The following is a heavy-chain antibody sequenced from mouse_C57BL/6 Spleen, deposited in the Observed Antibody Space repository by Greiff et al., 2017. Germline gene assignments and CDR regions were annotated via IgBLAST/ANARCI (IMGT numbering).Heavy chain of an antibody. Sequence: VQLQQSGAELARPGASVKLSCKASGYTFTSYGISWVKQRTGQGLEWIGVIYPRSGYTYYNEKFKGKATLTADKSSSTAYMQLRSLTSEDSAVYGCARHDSNYDYWGKGTTVTVSS. CDR3: ARHDSNYDY. CDR1: GYTFTSYG. J-gene: IGHJ2*01. CDR2: IYPRSGYT. V-gene: IGHV1-81*01. D-gene: IGHD2-5*01.